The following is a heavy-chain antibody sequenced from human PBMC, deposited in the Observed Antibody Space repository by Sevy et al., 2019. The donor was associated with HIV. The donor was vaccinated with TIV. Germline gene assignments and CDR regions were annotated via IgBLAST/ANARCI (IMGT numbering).Heavy chain of an antibody. Sequence: GESLKISCKGSGYSLTSHWIGWVRHMPGKGLEWMGMIYPDDSDTRYSPSFEGQVTFSPDKSISTAYLQWSSLKASDTAMYYCATSRSGYFDSSGYYIYWGQGTLVTVSS. CDR3: ATSRSGYFDSSGYYIY. CDR1: GYSLTSHW. CDR2: IYPDDSDT. J-gene: IGHJ4*02. D-gene: IGHD3-22*01. V-gene: IGHV5-51*01.